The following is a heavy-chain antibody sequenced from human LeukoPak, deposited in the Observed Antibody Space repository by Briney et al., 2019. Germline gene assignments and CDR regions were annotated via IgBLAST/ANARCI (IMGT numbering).Heavy chain of an antibody. CDR2: INPSGGST. Sequence: GASVKVSCKASGYTFTSYYMHWVRQAPGQGLEWMGIINPSGGSTSYAQKFQGRVTMTRDMSTSTVYMELSSLRSEDTAVYYCARGDIVVVPAAISLLSFDYWGQGTLVTVSS. V-gene: IGHV1-46*01. CDR1: GYTFTSYY. J-gene: IGHJ4*02. D-gene: IGHD2-2*01. CDR3: ARGDIVVVPAAISLLSFDY.